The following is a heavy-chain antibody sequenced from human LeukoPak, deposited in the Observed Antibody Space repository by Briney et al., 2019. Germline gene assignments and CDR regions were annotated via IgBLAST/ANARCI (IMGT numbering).Heavy chain of an antibody. J-gene: IGHJ3*02. D-gene: IGHD2-2*02. Sequence: SETLSLTCTVSGGSISSYYWSWIRQPAGKGLEWIGRIYTSGSTNYNPSLKSRVTMSVDTSKNQFSLKLSSVTAADTAVYYCARDQGQLLLYDAFDIWGQGTMVTVSS. CDR1: GGSISSYY. CDR3: ARDQGQLLLYDAFDI. CDR2: IYTSGST. V-gene: IGHV4-4*07.